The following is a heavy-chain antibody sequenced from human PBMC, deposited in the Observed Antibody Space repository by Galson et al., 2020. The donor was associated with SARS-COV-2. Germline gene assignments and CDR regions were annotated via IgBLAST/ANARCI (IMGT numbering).Heavy chain of an antibody. V-gene: IGHV3-23*01. D-gene: IGHD2-2*01. CDR3: ARNGDIVLVPAAVLWGDCRGGSCKGEYFQH. CDR2: ISGGGEST. CDR1: GFTFSNYA. Sequence: GGSLRLSCAASGFTFSNYAMSWVRQAPGKGLEWVSAISGGGESTYYADSVKGRFTLSRDNSKNTLYLHMNSLRAEDTAVYYCARNGDIVLVPAAVLWGDCRGGSCKGEYFQHWGQGTLVTVSS. J-gene: IGHJ1*01.